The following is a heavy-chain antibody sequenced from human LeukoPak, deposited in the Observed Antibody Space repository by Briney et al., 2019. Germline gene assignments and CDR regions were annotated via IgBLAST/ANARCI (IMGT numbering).Heavy chain of an antibody. CDR2: INHSGNT. Sequence: SETLSLTCTVYGGSFSGYYWSWIRQPPGKGLEWIGEINHSGNTNYNPSLKSRVTMSVDTSKNQFSLKLNSVTAADTAVYYCARVPDFWSGYFDYWGQGTLVTVSS. CDR3: ARVPDFWSGYFDY. D-gene: IGHD3-3*01. V-gene: IGHV4-34*01. CDR1: GGSFSGYY. J-gene: IGHJ4*02.